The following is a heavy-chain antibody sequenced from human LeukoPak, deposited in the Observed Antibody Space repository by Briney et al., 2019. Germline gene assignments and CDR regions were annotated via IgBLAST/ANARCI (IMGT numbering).Heavy chain of an antibody. CDR3: ATEWATLGY. CDR1: GFTFNTYS. Sequence: GGSLRLSCAASGFTFNTYSVNWVRQAPGKGLEWVSSISGSSNSIYYADSVKGRFTISRDNAKNSLYLQMSSLRAEDTAVYYCATEWATLGYWGQGTLVTVSS. V-gene: IGHV3-21*01. CDR2: ISGSSNSI. D-gene: IGHD5-12*01. J-gene: IGHJ4*02.